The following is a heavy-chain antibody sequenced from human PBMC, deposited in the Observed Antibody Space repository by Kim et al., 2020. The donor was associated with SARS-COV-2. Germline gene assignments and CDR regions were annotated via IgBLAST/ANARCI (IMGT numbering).Heavy chain of an antibody. J-gene: IGHJ4*02. Sequence: GYAASVKGRFNICRDDSKNTAYLQMNSLKPEDTAVYYCTIGVGATTGDYGGQGTLVTVSS. D-gene: IGHD1-26*01. V-gene: IGHV3-73*01. CDR3: TIGVGATTGDY.